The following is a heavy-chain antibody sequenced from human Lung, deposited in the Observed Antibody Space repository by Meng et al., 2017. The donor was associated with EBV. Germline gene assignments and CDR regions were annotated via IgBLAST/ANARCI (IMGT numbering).Heavy chain of an antibody. CDR3: ARDGPGYGYFDF. J-gene: IGHJ4*02. CDR2: ISTCKGGT. D-gene: IGHD1-1*01. Sequence: QVQLAKSVSEMTKPAHSVKVYFKTSHYTFTDYHINWVRQAPGKGLEWMGWISTCKGGTNYAQNLQGRVTMTKDTSTTTAYMELRSLRSDDTAVYYCARDGPGYGYFDFWGQGSLVTVSS. V-gene: IGHV1-18*04. CDR1: HYTFTDYH.